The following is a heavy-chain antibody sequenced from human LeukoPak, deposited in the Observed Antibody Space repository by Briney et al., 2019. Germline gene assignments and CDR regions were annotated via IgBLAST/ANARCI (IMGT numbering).Heavy chain of an antibody. J-gene: IGHJ4*02. V-gene: IGHV1-2*02. CDR3: ARTSLSRGVGD. D-gene: IGHD3-16*01. Sequence: ASVTVSCKASGYTFTVYYMHWVRQAPGQGLEWVGWINPNSGGTDYAQKFQGRVTMTSDTSISTAYMELSRLRSDDTAVYFCARTSLSRGVGDWGQGTLVTVSS. CDR2: INPNSGGT. CDR1: GYTFTVYY.